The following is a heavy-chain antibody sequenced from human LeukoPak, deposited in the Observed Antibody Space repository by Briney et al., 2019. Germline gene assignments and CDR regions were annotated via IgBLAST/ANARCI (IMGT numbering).Heavy chain of an antibody. D-gene: IGHD4-23*01. CDR2: ISSSADST. Sequence: GGSLRLSCEASGFTFSSYAMSWVRQAPGKGLAWVSVISSSADSTYYADSVKGRFTISRDNSKNTLYLQMNNPRAEDTAVYYCAKPLEKYTYGGNFDYWGQGLLVTVSS. CDR1: GFTFSSYA. J-gene: IGHJ4*02. V-gene: IGHV3-23*01. CDR3: AKPLEKYTYGGNFDY.